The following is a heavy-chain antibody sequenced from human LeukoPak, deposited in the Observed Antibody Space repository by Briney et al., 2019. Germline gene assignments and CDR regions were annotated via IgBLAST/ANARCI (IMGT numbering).Heavy chain of an antibody. J-gene: IGHJ4*02. CDR3: ARDRGGTYYYDSSGYYGFDY. D-gene: IGHD3-22*01. CDR2: INPNSGGT. CDR1: GYTFTGYY. V-gene: IGHV1-2*02. Sequence: GASVKVSCTASGYTFTGYYMHWVRQAPGQGLEWMGWINPNSGGTNYAQKFHGRVTMTRDTSISTAYMELSRLRSDDTAVYYCARDRGGTYYYDSSGYYGFDYWGQGTLVTVSS.